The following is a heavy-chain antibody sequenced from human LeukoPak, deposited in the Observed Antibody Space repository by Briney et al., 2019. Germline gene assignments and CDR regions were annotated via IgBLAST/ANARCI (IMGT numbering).Heavy chain of an antibody. V-gene: IGHV3-30*03. D-gene: IGHD6-6*01. Sequence: PGGSLRLSCAASGFTFSSYGVHWVRQAPGKGLEWVAFISSDGSNKYYADSVKGRFTISRDNSKNTLYLQMNSLRAEDMAVYYCDPHDSSSHFWGQGTLVTVSS. CDR3: DPHDSSSHF. CDR2: ISSDGSNK. J-gene: IGHJ4*02. CDR1: GFTFSSYG.